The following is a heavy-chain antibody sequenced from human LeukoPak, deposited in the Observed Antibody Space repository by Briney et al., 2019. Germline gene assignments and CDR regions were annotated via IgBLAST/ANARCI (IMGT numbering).Heavy chain of an antibody. CDR2: IYYSGST. CDR3: ARDSYDYVWGSYRSSPFDY. CDR1: GGSISSSSYY. V-gene: IGHV4-39*07. J-gene: IGHJ4*02. D-gene: IGHD3-16*02. Sequence: PSETLSLTCTVSGGSISSSSYYWGWIRQPPGKGLEWIGSIYYSGSTYYNPSLKSRVTISVDTSKNQFSLKLSSVTAADTAVYYCARDSYDYVWGSYRSSPFDYWGQGTLVTVSS.